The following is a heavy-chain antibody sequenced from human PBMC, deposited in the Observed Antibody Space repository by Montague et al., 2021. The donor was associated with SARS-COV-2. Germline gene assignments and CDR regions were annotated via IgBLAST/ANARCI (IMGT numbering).Heavy chain of an antibody. J-gene: IGHJ4*03. CDR2: LCFDDSNK. Sequence: SLRLSCAASGFTFSTYNMRWVRQAPGKGLEWVASLCFDDSNKYYADSVKGRFTFSRDKSKNTLYLQMNSLRAEDTAVYYCAKDGEWEGDDAFDYWGQGTMVTVSS. CDR3: AKDGEWEGDDAFDY. V-gene: IGHV3-30-3*01. CDR1: GFTFSTYN. D-gene: IGHD1-26*01.